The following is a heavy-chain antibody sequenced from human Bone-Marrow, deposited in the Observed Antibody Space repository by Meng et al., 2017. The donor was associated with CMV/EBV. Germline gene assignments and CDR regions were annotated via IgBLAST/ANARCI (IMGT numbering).Heavy chain of an antibody. J-gene: IGHJ4*02. CDR1: GYTFTSYG. Sequence: ASVKVSCKASGYTFTSYGISWVRQAPGQGLEWMGWISAYNGNTNYAQKLQGRVTMTTDTSTSTAYMELRSLRSDDTAVYYCARVIVVVPAAIEGGDYWGQGTLVTVSS. D-gene: IGHD2-2*02. V-gene: IGHV1-18*01. CDR2: ISAYNGNT. CDR3: ARVIVVVPAAIEGGDY.